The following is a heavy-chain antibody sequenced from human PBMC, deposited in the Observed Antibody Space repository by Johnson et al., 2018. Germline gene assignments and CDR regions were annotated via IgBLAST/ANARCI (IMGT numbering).Heavy chain of an antibody. D-gene: IGHD6-6*01. CDR2: ISGSGGST. J-gene: IGHJ6*02. CDR1: GFTFSSYA. V-gene: IGHV3-23*04. CDR3: AKDFSSSNYYYYGMDV. Sequence: EVQLVESGGGLVQPGGSLRLSCAASGFTFSSYAMSWVRQAPGKGLEWVSAISGSGGSTYYADSVKGRFTISRDNSKNSLYLQMNSLRAEDTALYYCAKDFSSSNYYYYGMDVWGQGTTVTVSS.